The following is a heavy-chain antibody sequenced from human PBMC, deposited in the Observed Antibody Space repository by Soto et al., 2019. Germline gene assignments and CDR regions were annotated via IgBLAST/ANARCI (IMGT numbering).Heavy chain of an antibody. Sequence: EVQLLESGGTLVQPGGSLRLSCAASGFTFSSYGMSWVRQAPGKGLEWVSAISGSGGSTYYADSVKGRFTFSRDNSKNTLYLQMNSLRAEDTAVYCCAKGSGSSWYSTWGQGTLVTVSS. CDR3: AKGSGSSWYST. CDR1: GFTFSSYG. V-gene: IGHV3-23*01. J-gene: IGHJ4*02. CDR2: ISGSGGST. D-gene: IGHD6-13*01.